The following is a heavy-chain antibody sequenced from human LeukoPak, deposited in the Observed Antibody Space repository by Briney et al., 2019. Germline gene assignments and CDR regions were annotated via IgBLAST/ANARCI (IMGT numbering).Heavy chain of an antibody. CDR3: ARETIGAAGEDWFDP. J-gene: IGHJ5*02. D-gene: IGHD6-13*01. Sequence: GGSLRLSCAASGFTFSSYGMHWVRQAPGKGLEWVAVIWYDGSNKYYADSVKGRFTISRDNSKNTLYLQMNSLRAEDTAVYYCARETIGAAGEDWFDPWGQGTLVTVSS. V-gene: IGHV3-33*01. CDR1: GFTFSSYG. CDR2: IWYDGSNK.